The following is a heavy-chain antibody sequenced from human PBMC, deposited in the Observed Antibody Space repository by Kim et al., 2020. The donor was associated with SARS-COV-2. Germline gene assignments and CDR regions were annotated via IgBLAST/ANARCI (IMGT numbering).Heavy chain of an antibody. D-gene: IGHD3-9*01. V-gene: IGHV3-11*01. CDR2: ISTRGGTN. CDR3: ARSGTGYNTFGI. J-gene: IGHJ3*02. Sequence: GGSLRLSCAASGLSFSDSYMNWVRQAPGKGLEWLSFISTRGGTNFYADSVEGRFTISRDNAKNSLYLQMNYLRDEDTAVYYCARSGTGYNTFGIW. CDR1: GLSFSDSY.